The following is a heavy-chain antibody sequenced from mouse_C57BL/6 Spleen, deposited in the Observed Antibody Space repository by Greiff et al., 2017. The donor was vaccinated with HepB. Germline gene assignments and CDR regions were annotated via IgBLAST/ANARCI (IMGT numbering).Heavy chain of an antibody. CDR1: GYAFSSYW. V-gene: IGHV1-80*01. D-gene: IGHD1-1*01. Sequence: QVQLKESGAELVKPGASVKISCKASGYAFSSYWMNWVKQRPGKGLEWIGQIYPGDGDTNYNGKFKGKATLTADKSSSTAYMQLSSLTSEDSAVYFCARDDSSYYAMDYWGQGTSVTVSA. CDR3: ARDDSSYYAMDY. J-gene: IGHJ4*01. CDR2: IYPGDGDT.